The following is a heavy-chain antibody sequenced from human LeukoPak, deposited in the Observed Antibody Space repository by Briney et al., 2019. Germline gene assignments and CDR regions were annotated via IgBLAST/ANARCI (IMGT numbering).Heavy chain of an antibody. CDR3: ARHCTRAPGRPHGY. Sequence: SETLSLTYTVCCRSICYYYWSWLRQPPGKGLEWIAYISYSGSTTYNPSLKSQVTISVDTSKNQFSLSLTSVTAAHTAVYTCARHCTRAPGRPHGYLGQGTLVTVSS. V-gene: IGHV4-59*08. CDR1: CRSICYYY. J-gene: IGHJ4*02. CDR2: ISYSGST. D-gene: IGHD6-6*01.